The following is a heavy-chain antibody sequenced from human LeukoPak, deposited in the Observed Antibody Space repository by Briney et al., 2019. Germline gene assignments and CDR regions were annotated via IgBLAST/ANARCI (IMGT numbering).Heavy chain of an antibody. CDR1: GGSIGSYY. CDR3: ARHAPRVVRLHYFDY. V-gene: IGHV4-59*08. Sequence: SETLSLTCTVSGGSIGSYYWSGIRQPPGKGLEWIGYIYYSGSTNYNPSLKSRVTISVDTSKNQFSLKLSSVTAADTAVYYCARHAPRVVRLHYFDYWGQGTLVTVSS. D-gene: IGHD2-21*01. CDR2: IYYSGST. J-gene: IGHJ4*02.